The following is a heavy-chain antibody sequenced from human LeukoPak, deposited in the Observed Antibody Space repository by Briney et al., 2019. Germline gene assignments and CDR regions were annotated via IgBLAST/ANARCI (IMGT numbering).Heavy chain of an antibody. J-gene: IGHJ1*01. V-gene: IGHV4-59*01. Sequence: SETLSLTCTVSDGSMSTYYWTWIRQPPGKGLEWIGYIYYSGTTNYNPSLKSRVTISVDTSKNQFSLKLSSVTAADTAVYYCASTLVAVAGKQLYFQHWGQGTLVTVSS. CDR3: ASTLVAVAGKQLYFQH. D-gene: IGHD6-19*01. CDR1: DGSMSTYY. CDR2: IYYSGTT.